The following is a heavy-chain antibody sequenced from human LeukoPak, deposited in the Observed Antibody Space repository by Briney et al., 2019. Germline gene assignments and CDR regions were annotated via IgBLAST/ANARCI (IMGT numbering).Heavy chain of an antibody. CDR3: ARVAEHYSSSWYCDY. D-gene: IGHD6-13*01. CDR2: IYYSGST. CDR1: GGSISSSSYY. J-gene: IGHJ4*02. Sequence: SETLSLTCTVSGGSISSSSYYWGWIRQPPGKGLEWIGYIYYSGSTNYNPSLKSRVTISVDTSKNQFSLKLSSVTAADTAVYYCARVAEHYSSSWYCDYWGQGTLVTVSS. V-gene: IGHV4-61*05.